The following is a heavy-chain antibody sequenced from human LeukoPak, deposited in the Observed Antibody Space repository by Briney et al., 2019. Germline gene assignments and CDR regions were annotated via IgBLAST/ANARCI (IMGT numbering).Heavy chain of an antibody. CDR1: GYTFTSYG. J-gene: IGHJ4*02. CDR2: ISAYNGNT. CDR3: ARSTVVRGVILGLIDY. V-gene: IGHV1-18*01. D-gene: IGHD3-10*01. Sequence: GASVKVSCKASGYTFTSYGISWVRQAPGQGLEWMGWISAYNGNTNYAQKLQGRVTMTTDTSTSTAYMELRSLRSDDTAVYYCARSTVVRGVILGLIDYWGQGTLVTVSS.